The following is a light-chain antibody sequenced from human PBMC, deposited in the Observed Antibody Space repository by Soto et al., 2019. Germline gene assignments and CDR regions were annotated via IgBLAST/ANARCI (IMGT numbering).Light chain of an antibody. CDR3: QQYDNWPPFT. V-gene: IGKV3-11*01. CDR2: LTS. J-gene: IGKJ3*01. Sequence: EIVLTQSPGTLSSFPGERSTLSCRASQTVNSKLAWYQHKPGQAPRLLIYLTSNRATGIPARFSGSASGTDFTLTISSLESEDFAVYYCQQYDNWPPFTFGPGTKVDIK. CDR1: QTVNSK.